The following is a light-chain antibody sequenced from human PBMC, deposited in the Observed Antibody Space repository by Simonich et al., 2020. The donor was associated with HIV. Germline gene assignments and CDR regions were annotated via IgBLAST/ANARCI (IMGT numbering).Light chain of an antibody. V-gene: IGKV3-15*01. CDR1: QSVSSN. Sequence: IVMTQSPATLSVSPGERATLSCRASQSVSSNLAWYQQKPGQAPRLLIYGASTRATGIPSRFSGSGSGTEFTLTISSMQSEDFAVYYCQQYNTWPTFGQGTQLEIK. J-gene: IGKJ2*01. CDR3: QQYNTWPT. CDR2: GAS.